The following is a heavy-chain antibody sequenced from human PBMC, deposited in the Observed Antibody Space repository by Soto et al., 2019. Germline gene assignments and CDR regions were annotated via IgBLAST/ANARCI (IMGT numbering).Heavy chain of an antibody. CDR3: ARSIVVVTALDY. CDR1: GDTFTSYY. D-gene: IGHD2-21*02. CDR2: INPSGGST. Sequence: VASVKPSCKASGDTFTSYYMHWVRQAPGQGLEWMGIINPSGGSTSYAQKFQGRVTMTRDTSTSTVYMELSSLRSEDTAVYYCARSIVVVTALDYWGQGTLVTVSS. V-gene: IGHV1-46*01. J-gene: IGHJ4*02.